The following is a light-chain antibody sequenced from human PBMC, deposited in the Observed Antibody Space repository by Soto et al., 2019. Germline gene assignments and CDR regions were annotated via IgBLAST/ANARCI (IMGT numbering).Light chain of an antibody. CDR2: GAS. Sequence: EIVMTQSPATLSVSPGERATLSCMASQSVSGNLAWYQQKPGQPPRLLIYGASTRATGIPARFSGSGSGTEFTLTISSLQSEDFAVYYCQQYNNWTLTFGGGTKVEIK. CDR3: QQYNNWTLT. V-gene: IGKV3-15*01. J-gene: IGKJ4*01. CDR1: QSVSGN.